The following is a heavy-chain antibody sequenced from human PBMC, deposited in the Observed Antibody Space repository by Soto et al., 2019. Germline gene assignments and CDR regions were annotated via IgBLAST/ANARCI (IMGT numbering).Heavy chain of an antibody. CDR2: IYNSGST. D-gene: IGHD5-12*01. V-gene: IGHV4-39*01. Sequence: GGSISSSSYFWGWIRQPPGKGLEWIGSIYNSGSTYYNPSLKSRVIISVDTSKNQFSLNLSSVTAADTAVYYCARPNRDGYNLDYWGQGTPVTVSS. CDR3: ARPNRDGYNLDY. J-gene: IGHJ4*02. CDR1: GGSISSSSYF.